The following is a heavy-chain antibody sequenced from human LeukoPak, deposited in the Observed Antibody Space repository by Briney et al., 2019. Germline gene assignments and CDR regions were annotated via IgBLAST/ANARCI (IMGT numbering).Heavy chain of an antibody. CDR1: GFTFEDYA. CDR3: AKTYYDILTGYSPLDY. V-gene: IGHV3-9*01. CDR2: IIPVSGRI. Sequence: GRSLRPSCAASGFTFEDYAMHGVRQAPGKGLEWFSGIIPVSGRIGYADSVKGRFTISRDNAKNSLYLQMNRLRAEDTALYYCAKTYYDILTGYSPLDYWGQGTLVTVSS. D-gene: IGHD3-9*01. J-gene: IGHJ4*02.